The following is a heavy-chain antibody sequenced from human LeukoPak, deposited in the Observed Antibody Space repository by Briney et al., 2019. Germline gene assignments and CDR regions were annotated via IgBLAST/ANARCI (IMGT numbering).Heavy chain of an antibody. J-gene: IGHJ5*02. CDR2: IYYSGST. D-gene: IGHD3-22*01. V-gene: IGHV4-39*01. CDR3: APLTNYYDTRFDP. Sequence: SETLSLTCTVSGGSISSSSYYWGWIRQPPGKGLEWIGSIYYSGSTYYNPSLKSRVTISVDTSKNQFSLKLSSVTAADTAVYYCAPLTNYYDTRFDPWGQGTLVTVPS. CDR1: GGSISSSSYY.